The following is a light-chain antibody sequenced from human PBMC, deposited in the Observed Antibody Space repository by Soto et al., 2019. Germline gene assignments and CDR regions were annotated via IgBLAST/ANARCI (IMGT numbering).Light chain of an antibody. J-gene: IGKJ1*01. CDR1: QSVSSSY. CDR3: QQYGSSPWT. CDR2: GAS. V-gene: IGKV3-20*01. Sequence: EIVWTQSPGTLCSSPWERSTLSCGSSQSVSSSYLAWYQQKPGQAPRLLIYGASSRATGIPDRFSGSGSGTDFTLTISRLEPQDFAVYYCQQYGSSPWTFGQGTKVDIK.